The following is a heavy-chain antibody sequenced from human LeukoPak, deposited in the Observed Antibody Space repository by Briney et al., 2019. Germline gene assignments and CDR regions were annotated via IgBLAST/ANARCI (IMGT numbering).Heavy chain of an antibody. CDR3: ARHKFYYDSRSYPISPFDI. V-gene: IGHV4-59*08. J-gene: IGHJ3*02. Sequence: KPSETLSLTCPVSGGSLSSYYWSWIRQPPGKRLEWVGYMYYSGDTNYNPSLKSRVTISVDTSKNQFSLRLSSVTAADTAVYYCARHKFYYDSRSYPISPFDIWGQGTLVTVSS. CDR1: GGSLSSYY. D-gene: IGHD3-22*01. CDR2: MYYSGDT.